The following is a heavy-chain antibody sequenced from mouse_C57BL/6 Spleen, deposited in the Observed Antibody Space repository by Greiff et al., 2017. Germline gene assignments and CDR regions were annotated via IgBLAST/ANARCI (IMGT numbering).Heavy chain of an antibody. J-gene: IGHJ4*01. V-gene: IGHV1-64*01. Sequence: VQLQQPGAELVKPGASVKLSCKASGYTFTSYWMHWVKQRPGQGLEWIGMIHPNSGSTNYTEKFKSKATLTVDKSSSTAYMQLSSLTSEYSAVYYCARYYYGSALYAMDYWGQGTSVTVSS. D-gene: IGHD1-1*01. CDR1: GYTFTSYW. CDR3: ARYYYGSALYAMDY. CDR2: IHPNSGST.